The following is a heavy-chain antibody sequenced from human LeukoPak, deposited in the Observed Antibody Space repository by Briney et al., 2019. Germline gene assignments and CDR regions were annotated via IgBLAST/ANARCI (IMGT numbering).Heavy chain of an antibody. CDR2: IYHSGFT. J-gene: IGHJ2*01. D-gene: IGHD5-12*01. CDR3: ARDQRCSRYDGGCDQWYFDL. V-gene: IGHV4-59*02. CDR1: GGSVSGYY. Sequence: SETLSLTCTVSGGSVSGYYWSWLRQSPGKGLEWIGYIYHSGFTDYNPSLGSRLSISVDTSRNQFSLKLTSATAADTAIYYCARDQRCSRYDGGCDQWYFDLWGRGTLVTVSS.